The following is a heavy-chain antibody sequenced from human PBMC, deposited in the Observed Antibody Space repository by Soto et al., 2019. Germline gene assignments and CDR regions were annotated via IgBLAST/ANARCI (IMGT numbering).Heavy chain of an antibody. D-gene: IGHD3-22*01. V-gene: IGHV3-23*01. Sequence: EVQLLESGGGLVQPGGSLRLSCAASGFTFSSYAMSWVRQAPGKGLEWVSAISGSGGSTYYADSVKGRFTISRDNSKKKRYLQIITPRAEDTTVYYCAKAPIGCYDSSGFGSYFDYWGQGTLVTGSS. CDR1: GFTFSSYA. J-gene: IGHJ4*02. CDR3: AKAPIGCYDSSGFGSYFDY. CDR2: ISGSGGST.